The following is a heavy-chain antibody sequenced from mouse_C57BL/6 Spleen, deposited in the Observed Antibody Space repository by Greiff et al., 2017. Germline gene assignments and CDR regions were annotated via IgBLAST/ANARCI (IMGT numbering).Heavy chain of an antibody. CDR2: IRNKANNPAT. J-gene: IGHJ2*01. D-gene: IGHD2-1*01. Sequence: EVMLVESGGGLVQPGGSMKLSCAASGFTFSDAWMDWVRQSPEKGLEWVAEIRNKANNPATYYAESVKGRFTISRDDSKSSVYLQMNSLRAEDTGIYYCTRSVTYFDYWGQGTTLTVSS. CDR3: TRSVTYFDY. CDR1: GFTFSDAW. V-gene: IGHV6-6*01.